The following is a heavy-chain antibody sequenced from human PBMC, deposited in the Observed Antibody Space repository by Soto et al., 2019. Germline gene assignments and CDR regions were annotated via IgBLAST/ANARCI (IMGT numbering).Heavy chain of an antibody. CDR3: VGWNSGYDHFDY. D-gene: IGHD5-12*01. Sequence: EVQLVESGGGLVQPGGSLRLSCAASGFTFSSYDMHWVRQATGKGLEWVSAIGTAGDTYYPGSVKGRFTISRENAKNSLDLQMNSLRGEDTAVYYCVGWNSGYDHFDYWGQGTLVTVSS. CDR2: IGTAGDT. CDR1: GFTFSSYD. V-gene: IGHV3-13*01. J-gene: IGHJ4*02.